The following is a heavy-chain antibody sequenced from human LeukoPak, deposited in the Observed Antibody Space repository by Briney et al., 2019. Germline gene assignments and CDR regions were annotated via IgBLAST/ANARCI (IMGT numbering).Heavy chain of an antibody. D-gene: IGHD2-2*01. V-gene: IGHV4-61*01. Sequence: SETLSLTCTVSGDSVSSGSYYWSWIRQPPGKGLEWIGYIYYSGSTNYNPSLKSRVTISVDTSKNQFSLKLSSVTAADTAVYYCARALRYCSSTSCYPYYYGMDVWGKGTTVTVSS. CDR3: ARALRYCSSTSCYPYYYGMDV. CDR1: GDSVSSGSYY. J-gene: IGHJ6*04. CDR2: IYYSGST.